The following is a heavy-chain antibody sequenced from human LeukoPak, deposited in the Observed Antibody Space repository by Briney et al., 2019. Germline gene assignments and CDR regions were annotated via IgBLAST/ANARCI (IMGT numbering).Heavy chain of an antibody. CDR3: ARANYYDISGYDY. J-gene: IGHJ4*02. CDR1: GFTFSSYG. CDR2: ITSSGNTI. Sequence: PGGSLRLSCAASGFTFSSYGMHWVRQAPGKGLEWVSYITSSGNTIYYADSVKGRFTISRDNAKNSLYLQMNSLRAEDTAVYYCARANYYDISGYDYWGQGTLVTVSS. D-gene: IGHD3-22*01. V-gene: IGHV3-48*04.